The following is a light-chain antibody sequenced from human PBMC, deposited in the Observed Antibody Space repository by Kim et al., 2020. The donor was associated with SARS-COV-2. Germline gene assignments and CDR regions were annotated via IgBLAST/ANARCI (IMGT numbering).Light chain of an antibody. CDR1: QSVSSN. V-gene: IGKV3-15*01. CDR2: GAS. Sequence: SPGERATLSGRASQSVSSNLAWYQQKPGQAPRLLIYGASTRATGIPARFSGSGSGTEFTLTISSLQSEDFAVYYCQQYNNWPPKKFGQGTKVDIK. CDR3: QQYNNWPPKK. J-gene: IGKJ1*01.